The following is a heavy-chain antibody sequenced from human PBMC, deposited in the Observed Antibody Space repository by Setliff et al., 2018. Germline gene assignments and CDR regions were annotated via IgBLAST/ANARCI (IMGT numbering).Heavy chain of an antibody. J-gene: IGHJ4*02. CDR1: GASINSGSNY. CDR2: IHYRGTT. Sequence: ETLSLTCTVSGASINSGSNYWGWIRQPPGKGLEWIGRIHYRGTTYSNASLASRLTLSVDTSKNQFSLKLTSVTASDTAVYYCARTGTYRYFDSWGQGTRVTVS. V-gene: IGHV4-39*01. D-gene: IGHD1-7*01. CDR3: ARTGTYRYFDS.